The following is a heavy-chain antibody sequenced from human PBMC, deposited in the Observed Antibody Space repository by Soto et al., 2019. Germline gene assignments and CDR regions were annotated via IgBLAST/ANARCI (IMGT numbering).Heavy chain of an antibody. CDR1: RGSMFSADYF. Sequence: QVQLQESGPGLVKPSQTLSLTCSVSRGSMFSADYFWSWIRQHPGKGLEWIGYIHYSGSTYYNPSLKSRVTISLDTPKNQFYLNLNSVTAADTAVYYCASVKRVDATPSSFASWGPGTLVTVSS. CDR2: IHYSGST. J-gene: IGHJ5*01. D-gene: IGHD2-15*01. V-gene: IGHV4-31*03. CDR3: ASVKRVDATPSSFAS.